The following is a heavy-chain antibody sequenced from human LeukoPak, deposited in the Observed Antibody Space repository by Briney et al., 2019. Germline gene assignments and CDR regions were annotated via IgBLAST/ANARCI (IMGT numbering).Heavy chain of an antibody. J-gene: IGHJ4*02. D-gene: IGHD3-9*01. V-gene: IGHV3-7*01. CDR1: GFTFSSFW. CDR3: VDDSTGYYYFDY. Sequence: GGSLRLSCSASGFTFSSFWMGWVRQAPGKGLEWVASIRWDDERHHVDSVTGRFSVSRDNAKNSLYLQMNSLRAEDTAVYFCVDDSTGYYYFDYWGQGTLVTVSS. CDR2: IRWDDER.